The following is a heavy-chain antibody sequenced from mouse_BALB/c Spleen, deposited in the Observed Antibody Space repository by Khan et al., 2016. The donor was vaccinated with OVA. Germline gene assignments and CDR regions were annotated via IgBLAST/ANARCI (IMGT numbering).Heavy chain of an antibody. CDR2: IYPGSGSI. CDR1: GYSFTDYI. V-gene: IGHV1-77*01. CDR3: ARREYGSSCPGFAY. Sequence: QVQLQQSGPELVKPGASVKMSCKASGYSFTDYIISWVKQRTGQGLQWIGEIYPGSGSIYYNEKFKGKATLTADKSSNTAYMQLSSLTSEDSAVYFCARREYGSSCPGFAYWGQGTLVTVS. J-gene: IGHJ3*01. D-gene: IGHD1-1*01.